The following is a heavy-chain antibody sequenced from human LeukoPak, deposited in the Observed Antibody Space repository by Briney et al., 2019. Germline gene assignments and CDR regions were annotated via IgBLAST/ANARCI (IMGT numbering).Heavy chain of an antibody. Sequence: GGSLRLSCAASGFTFSSYGMHWVRQAPGKGLEWVAFIRYDGSNKYYADSVKGRFTISRDNSKNTLYLQMNSLRAEDTAVYYCAKGGYSYGHNWFDPWGQGTLVTVCS. CDR2: IRYDGSNK. V-gene: IGHV3-30*02. CDR3: AKGGYSYGHNWFDP. J-gene: IGHJ5*02. CDR1: GFTFSSYG. D-gene: IGHD5-18*01.